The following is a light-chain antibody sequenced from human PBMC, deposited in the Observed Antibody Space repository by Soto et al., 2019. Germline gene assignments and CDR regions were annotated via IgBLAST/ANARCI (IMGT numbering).Light chain of an antibody. CDR2: DAS. Sequence: DIQMTQSPSSLSASVGDRVTITCRASQGISNYLAWYQQKPGQVPKLLIYDASTLQAGVPSRFSGSGSGTDFTLTISGLQPEDVATYYCQKYDSAPRTFGQGTKVEIK. CDR3: QKYDSAPRT. CDR1: QGISNY. J-gene: IGKJ1*01. V-gene: IGKV1-27*01.